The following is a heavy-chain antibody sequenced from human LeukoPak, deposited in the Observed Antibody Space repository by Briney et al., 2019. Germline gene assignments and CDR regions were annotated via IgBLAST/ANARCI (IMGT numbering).Heavy chain of an antibody. V-gene: IGHV4-59*13. CDR3: ARGLLKGQLHLGYSYYMDV. Sequence: SSETLSLTCTVSGDSISSYYWGWIRQSPGKGLEWIGYIYYSESTYYNPSLKSRVTTSVDTSKNQFSLKLTSVTAADTAVYYCARGLLKGQLHLGYSYYMDVWGKGTTITVSS. J-gene: IGHJ6*03. CDR1: GDSISSYY. D-gene: IGHD2-2*01. CDR2: IYYSEST.